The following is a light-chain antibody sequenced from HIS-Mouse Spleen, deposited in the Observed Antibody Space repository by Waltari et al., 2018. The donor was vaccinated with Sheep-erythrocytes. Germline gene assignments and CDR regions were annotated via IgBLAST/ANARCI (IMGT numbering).Light chain of an antibody. CDR3: CSYAGSYNHV. Sequence: QSALTQPRPVSGSPGPSVTISCPGTSSDVGGYNYVSWYHQHPGKAPKLRIYDVSKRPSGVPDRFSGSKSGNTASLTISGLQAEDEADYYCCSYAGSYNHVFATGTKVTVL. CDR2: DVS. J-gene: IGLJ1*01. V-gene: IGLV2-11*01. CDR1: SSDVGGYNY.